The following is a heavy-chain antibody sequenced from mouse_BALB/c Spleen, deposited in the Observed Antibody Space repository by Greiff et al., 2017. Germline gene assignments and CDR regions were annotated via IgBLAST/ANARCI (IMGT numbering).Heavy chain of an antibody. Sequence: VMLVESGPGLVAPSQSLSITCTVSGFSLTSYGVHWVRQPPGKGLEWLGVIWAGGSTNYNSALMSRLSISKDNSKSQVFLKMNSLQTDDTAMYYCARDLGRTDYYAMDYWGQGTSVTVSS. J-gene: IGHJ4*01. CDR1: GFSLTSYG. V-gene: IGHV2-9*02. CDR3: ARDLGRTDYYAMDY. D-gene: IGHD4-1*01. CDR2: IWAGGST.